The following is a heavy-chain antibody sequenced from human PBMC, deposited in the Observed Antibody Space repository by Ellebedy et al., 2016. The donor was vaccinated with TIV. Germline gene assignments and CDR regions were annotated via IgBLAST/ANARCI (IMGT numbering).Heavy chain of an antibody. CDR1: GFIFNNYA. CDR3: AKFLNRGSGWPFDY. V-gene: IGHV3-23*05. D-gene: IGHD6-19*01. Sequence: GESLKISCAASGFIFNNYAMAWVRQAPGKGLEWVSAVGGAHTTHYADSVRGRFTISRDSFRNTINLQMNSLRAEDTAIYYCAKFLNRGSGWPFDYWGQGTLVTVSS. CDR2: VGGAHTT. J-gene: IGHJ4*02.